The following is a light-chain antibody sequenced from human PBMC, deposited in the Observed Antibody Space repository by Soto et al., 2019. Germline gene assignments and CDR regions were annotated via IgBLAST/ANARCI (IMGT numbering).Light chain of an antibody. Sequence: EIELTQSPGTLSLSPGERATLSCRASQSVSNNYLAWYQQKPGQAPRLLIYGASNRATGIPDRFSGSGSGTDFTLTISRLEPEDFAVYYCQQYENSPITFGQGTRLEIK. CDR3: QQYENSPIT. CDR2: GAS. CDR1: QSVSNNY. J-gene: IGKJ5*01. V-gene: IGKV3-20*01.